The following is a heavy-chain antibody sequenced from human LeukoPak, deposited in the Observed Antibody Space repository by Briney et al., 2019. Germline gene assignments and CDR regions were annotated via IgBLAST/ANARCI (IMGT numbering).Heavy chain of an antibody. V-gene: IGHV4-59*08. Sequence: SETLSLTCTVSGGSISRYYWSWIRQPPGKGLEWIGYIYYSGSTNYNPSLKSRVTISVDTSKNQFSLKLSSVTAADTAVYYCARYVAAAGTNWFDPWGQGTLVTVSS. CDR1: GGSISRYY. J-gene: IGHJ5*02. CDR2: IYYSGST. D-gene: IGHD6-13*01. CDR3: ARYVAAAGTNWFDP.